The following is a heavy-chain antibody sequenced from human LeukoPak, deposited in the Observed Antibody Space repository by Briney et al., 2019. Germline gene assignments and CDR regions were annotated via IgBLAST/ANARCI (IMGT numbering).Heavy chain of an antibody. J-gene: IGHJ4*02. D-gene: IGHD6-13*01. V-gene: IGHV3-66*02. Sequence: HPGGSLRLSCAASGFTVSSNYMSWVRQAPGKGLEWVSVIYSGGSTYYADSVKGRFTISGDNSKNTLYLQMNSLRAEDTAVYYCARDLLAAAVDYWGQGTLVTVSS. CDR2: IYSGGST. CDR1: GFTVSSNY. CDR3: ARDLLAAAVDY.